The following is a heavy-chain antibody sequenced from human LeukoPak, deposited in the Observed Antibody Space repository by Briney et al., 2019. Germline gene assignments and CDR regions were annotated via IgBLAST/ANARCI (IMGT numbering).Heavy chain of an antibody. CDR3: ARVGYYDSSGHYEY. Sequence: ASVKVSCKASGYTFTDYYIHWVQQAPGQGLEWMGRVNPNSGGTDYVQKFQGRVIMTRDTSISTAYMELSRLRSDDTAVYYCARVGYYDSSGHYEYWGQGTLVTVSS. CDR1: GYTFTDYY. D-gene: IGHD3-22*01. V-gene: IGHV1-2*06. CDR2: VNPNSGGT. J-gene: IGHJ4*02.